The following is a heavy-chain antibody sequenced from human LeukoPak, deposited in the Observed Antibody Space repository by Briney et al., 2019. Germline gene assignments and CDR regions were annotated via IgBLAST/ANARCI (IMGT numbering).Heavy chain of an antibody. CDR2: INHSGST. Sequence: SETLSLTCAVYGGSFSGYYWSWIRQPPGKGLEWIGEINHSGSTNYNPSLKSRVTISVDTSKNQFSLKLSSVTAADTAVYYCARGRRLKEVVAAHLDYWGQGTLVTVPS. CDR1: GGSFSGYY. J-gene: IGHJ4*02. D-gene: IGHD2-15*01. V-gene: IGHV4-34*01. CDR3: ARGRRLKEVVAAHLDY.